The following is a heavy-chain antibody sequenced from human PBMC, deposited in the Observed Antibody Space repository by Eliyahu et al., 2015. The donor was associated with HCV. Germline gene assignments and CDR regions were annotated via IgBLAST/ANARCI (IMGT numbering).Heavy chain of an antibody. CDR2: IHYRGST. CDR3: ASGGGGIAVAGTGGWFDP. Sequence: QVQLQESGPGLVKPSETLSLTCTVSGGSITTYXWSWIRQSPGKGLEWIGYIHYRGSTNYNPSXKSRVTISLDTSKNQFSLKLTSVTAADTAVYYCASGGGGIAVAGTGGWFDPWGQGTLVTVSS. CDR1: GGSITTYX. V-gene: IGHV4-59*01. J-gene: IGHJ5*02. D-gene: IGHD6-19*01.